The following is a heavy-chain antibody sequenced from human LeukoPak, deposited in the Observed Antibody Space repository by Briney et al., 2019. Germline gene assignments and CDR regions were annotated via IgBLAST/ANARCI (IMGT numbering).Heavy chain of an antibody. CDR3: AKDYDYGLDY. Sequence: GRALRLSCAASGFTFDDYAVHWVRQAPGKGLGWVSGISWNIDNIDYADSVRGRFTISRDNAKNSLYLQMNSLRAEDTALYYCAKDYDYGLDYWGQGTLVTVSS. CDR1: GFTFDDYA. D-gene: IGHD4-17*01. J-gene: IGHJ4*02. CDR2: ISWNIDNI. V-gene: IGHV3-9*01.